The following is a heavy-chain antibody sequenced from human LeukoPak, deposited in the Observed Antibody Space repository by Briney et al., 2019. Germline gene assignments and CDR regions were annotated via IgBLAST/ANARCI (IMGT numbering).Heavy chain of an antibody. D-gene: IGHD2-2*01. Sequence: GGSLRLSGAASGFTFSTYAMNWVRQAPGKRLEWVSSITGSGRDTYYAGSVRGRITISRDNSRNTLYLQMNSLRAEDTALYYCAKRTLGSCSGATCYDFDNWGQGTLVTVSS. J-gene: IGHJ4*02. CDR2: ITGSGRDT. CDR1: GFTFSTYA. CDR3: AKRTLGSCSGATCYDFDN. V-gene: IGHV3-23*01.